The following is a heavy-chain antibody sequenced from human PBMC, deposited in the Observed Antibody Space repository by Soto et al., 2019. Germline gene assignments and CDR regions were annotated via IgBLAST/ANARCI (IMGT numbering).Heavy chain of an antibody. CDR1: GFTFSSYG. D-gene: IGHD6-6*01. CDR3: ARDHSSSSVYWFDP. CDR2: IWYDGSNK. Sequence: PGGSLRLSCAASGFTFSSYGMHWVRQAPGKGLEWVAVIWYDGSNKYYADSVKGRFTISRDNSKNTLYLQMNSLRAEDTAVYYCARDHSSSSVYWFDPWGQGTLVTVSS. J-gene: IGHJ5*02. V-gene: IGHV3-33*01.